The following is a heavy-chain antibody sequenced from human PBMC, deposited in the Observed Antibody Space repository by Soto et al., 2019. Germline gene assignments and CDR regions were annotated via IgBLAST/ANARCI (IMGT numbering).Heavy chain of an antibody. D-gene: IGHD2-15*01. CDR3: ARKGYCSGGSCYYWYFDL. J-gene: IGHJ2*01. CDR2: IYYSGST. V-gene: IGHV4-39*01. CDR1: GGSISSSSYY. Sequence: QLQLQESGPGLVKPSETLSLTCTVSGGSISSSSYYWGWIRQPPGKGLEWIGSIYYSGSTYYNPSLKSRVTISVDTSKNQFSLKLSSVTAADTAVYYCARKGYCSGGSCYYWYFDLWGRGTLVTVSS.